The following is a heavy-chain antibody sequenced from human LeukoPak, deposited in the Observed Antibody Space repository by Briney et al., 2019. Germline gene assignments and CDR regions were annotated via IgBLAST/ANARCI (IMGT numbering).Heavy chain of an antibody. J-gene: IGHJ4*02. Sequence: SETLSLTCTVSGGSMRTYYCSWIRQPAGKGLEWIGRIHISGSTIYNPSLESRLSMSVDTSKNQFSLKVNSVTAADTAVYYCARGNIAARQLDYWGQGTLVTVSS. CDR2: IHISGST. CDR3: ARGNIAARQLDY. V-gene: IGHV4-4*07. CDR1: GGSMRTYY. D-gene: IGHD6-6*01.